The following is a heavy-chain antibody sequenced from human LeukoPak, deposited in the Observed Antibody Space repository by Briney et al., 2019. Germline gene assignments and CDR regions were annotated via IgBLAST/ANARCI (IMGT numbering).Heavy chain of an antibody. V-gene: IGHV3-48*01. CDR3: AKGDPYYYGSSGYLGDQTFDY. Sequence: GGSLRLSCVASGFTFSSYSMNWVRQAPGKGLEWVSYISSSSSPTYYADSVKGRFTISRDNSKNTLYLRINSLRAEDTAVYYCAKGDPYYYGSSGYLGDQTFDYWGQGTLVTVSS. CDR2: ISSSSSPT. D-gene: IGHD3-22*01. CDR1: GFTFSSYS. J-gene: IGHJ4*02.